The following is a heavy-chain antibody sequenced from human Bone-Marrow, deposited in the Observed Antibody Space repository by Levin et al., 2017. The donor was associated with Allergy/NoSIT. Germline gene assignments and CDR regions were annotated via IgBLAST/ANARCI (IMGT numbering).Heavy chain of an antibody. D-gene: IGHD4-17*01. CDR3: ARAQPYGDYFDN. CDR1: GVSIMRTSYY. Sequence: PSETLSLTCTVSGVSIMRTSYYWGWVRQPPGRGLEWIASIFNNGNIYYNTSLRSRVTMSVDSSKNQFSLTLTSVTAADTAVYFCARAQPYGDYFDNWGQGTLVTVSS. V-gene: IGHV4-39*07. J-gene: IGHJ4*02. CDR2: IFNNGNI.